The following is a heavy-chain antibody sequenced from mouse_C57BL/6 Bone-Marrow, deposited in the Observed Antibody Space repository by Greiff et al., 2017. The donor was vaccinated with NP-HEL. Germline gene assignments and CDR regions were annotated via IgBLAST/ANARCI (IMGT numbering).Heavy chain of an antibody. CDR1: GYTFTSYW. J-gene: IGHJ3*01. D-gene: IGHD3-2*02. CDR3: ARRQLRLRWFAY. CDR2: IYPNSGST. V-gene: IGHV1-64*01. Sequence: QVQLQQPGAELVKPGASVKLSCKASGYTFTSYWMHWVKPRPGQGLEWIGMIYPNSGSTNYNEKFKSKATLTVDKSSSTAYRQLSSLTSEDSAVYYCARRQLRLRWFAYWGQGTLVTVSA.